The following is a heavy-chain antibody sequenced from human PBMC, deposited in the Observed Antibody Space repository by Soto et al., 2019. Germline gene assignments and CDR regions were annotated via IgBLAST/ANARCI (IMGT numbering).Heavy chain of an antibody. Sequence: ASVKVSCKASGYTFASHSIHWVRQAPGQGLEWMGWISAYNGNTNYAQKLQGRVTMTTDTSTSTAYMELRSLRSDDTAVYYCARRNYDFWSGSPYGMDVWGQGTTVTVSS. CDR2: ISAYNGNT. J-gene: IGHJ6*02. V-gene: IGHV1-18*04. D-gene: IGHD3-3*01. CDR1: GYTFASHS. CDR3: ARRNYDFWSGSPYGMDV.